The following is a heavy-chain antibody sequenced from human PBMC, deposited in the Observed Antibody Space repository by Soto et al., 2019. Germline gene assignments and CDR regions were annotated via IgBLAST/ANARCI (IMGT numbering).Heavy chain of an antibody. CDR1: GGTFSSYA. V-gene: IGHV1-69*01. CDR3: ARGAIAVAGYRPNWFDP. J-gene: IGHJ5*02. D-gene: IGHD6-19*01. Sequence: QVQLVQSGAEVKKPGSSVKVSCKASGGTFSSYAISWVRQAPGQGLEWMGGIIPIFGTANYAQKFQGRVTITADDTTSTAYMELSSLRSEDTAVYYCARGAIAVAGYRPNWFDPWGQGTLVTVSS. CDR2: IIPIFGTA.